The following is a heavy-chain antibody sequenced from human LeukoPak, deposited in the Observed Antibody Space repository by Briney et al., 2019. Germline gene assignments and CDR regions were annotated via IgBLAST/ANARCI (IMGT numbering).Heavy chain of an antibody. CDR2: IYPGDSDT. V-gene: IGHV5-51*01. CDR3: ARGRGRQATDAFDI. D-gene: IGHD3-16*01. Sequence: GESLKISCKGSGYSFASYWIGWVRQLRGKGLEWMGIIYPGDSDTRYSPSFQGQVTISADKSISTAYLQCSSLKASDTAMYYCARGRGRQATDAFDIWGQGTMVTVSS. J-gene: IGHJ3*02. CDR1: GYSFASYW.